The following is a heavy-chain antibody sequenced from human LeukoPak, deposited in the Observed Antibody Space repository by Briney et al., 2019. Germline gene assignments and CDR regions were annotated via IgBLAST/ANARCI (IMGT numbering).Heavy chain of an antibody. Sequence: GGSLRLSCAASGFTFSSFSMSWVRQAPGKGLEWVSTISVSGGSTYYADSVKGRFTTSRDNSKNTLYLQMNSLRAEDTAVYYCARRYCSSTDCLFDYWGQGTLVTVSS. J-gene: IGHJ4*02. V-gene: IGHV3-23*01. CDR3: ARRYCSSTDCLFDY. CDR1: GFTFSSFS. D-gene: IGHD2-2*01. CDR2: ISVSGGST.